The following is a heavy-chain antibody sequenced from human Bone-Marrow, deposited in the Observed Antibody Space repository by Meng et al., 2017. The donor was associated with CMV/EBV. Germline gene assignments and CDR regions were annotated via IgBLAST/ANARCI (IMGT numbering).Heavy chain of an antibody. CDR3: ATSRLRDEFTDAVDL. J-gene: IGHJ3*01. D-gene: IGHD2-15*01. Sequence: GGSLRLSCTASGFSLNTYIGHWVRQAPGKGLEWVAVISYDIRNQYYADSVQGRFTVSRDNYRKSLWLQMNSLRPDDTAVYYCATSRLRDEFTDAVDLWRQGTLVTVSS. CDR1: GFSLNTYI. CDR2: ISYDIRNQ. V-gene: IGHV3-30*16.